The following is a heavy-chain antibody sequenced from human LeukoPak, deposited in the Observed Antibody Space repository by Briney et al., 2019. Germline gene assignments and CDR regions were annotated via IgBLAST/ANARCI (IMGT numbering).Heavy chain of an antibody. Sequence: SETLSLTCTVSGGSISSSRYYWGWIRQPPGKGLQWIGSIYYSGSTYYNPSLKRRVTISVDTSKNQFSLKLSSVTAADTAVYYCARDSQLDGYSLDYWGQGTLVTVSS. D-gene: IGHD5-24*01. CDR3: ARDSQLDGYSLDY. V-gene: IGHV4-39*07. CDR2: IYYSGST. CDR1: GGSISSSRYY. J-gene: IGHJ4*02.